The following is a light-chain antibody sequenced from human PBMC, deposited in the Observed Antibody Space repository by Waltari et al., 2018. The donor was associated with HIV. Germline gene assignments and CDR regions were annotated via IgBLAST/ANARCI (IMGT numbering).Light chain of an antibody. J-gene: IGLJ3*02. CDR2: EVS. V-gene: IGLV2-14*01. CDR1: NSDVGGYNY. Sequence: QSALTQPASVSGSPGQSITISCTGTNSDVGGYNYVSWYQQHPGKAPKLIIYEVSNRPPGISDRFSGAKSGNTASLTISGLQAEDEADYYCFSYRSSSTRVFGGGTKLTVL. CDR3: FSYRSSSTRV.